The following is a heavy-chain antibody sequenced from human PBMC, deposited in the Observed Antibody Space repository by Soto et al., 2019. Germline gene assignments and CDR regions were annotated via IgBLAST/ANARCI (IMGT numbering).Heavy chain of an antibody. CDR3: ARTVVVVAAKAPYFDY. CDR1: GGTFSSYA. J-gene: IGHJ4*02. Sequence: SVKVSCKSSGGTFSSYAISWVRQAPGQGLEWMGGIIPIFGTANYAQKFQGRVTITADESTSTAYMELSSLRSEDTAVYYCARTVVVVAAKAPYFDYWGQGTLVTVSS. V-gene: IGHV1-69*13. CDR2: IIPIFGTA. D-gene: IGHD2-15*01.